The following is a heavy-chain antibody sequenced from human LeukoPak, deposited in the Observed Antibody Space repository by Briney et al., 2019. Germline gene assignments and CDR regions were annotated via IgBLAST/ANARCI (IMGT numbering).Heavy chain of an antibody. CDR3: ARDAPPVPAAGVPAP. CDR2: MYSGGDT. D-gene: IGHD2-2*01. CDR1: GFTVSDNY. Sequence: GGSLRLSCAASGFTVSDNYMSWVRQAPGKGLEWVSVMYSGGDTYYADSVKGRFTFSRDISKNTLYLQMNGLRTEDTAMYYCARDAPPVPAAGVPAPWGQGTLVTVSS. J-gene: IGHJ5*02. V-gene: IGHV3-53*01.